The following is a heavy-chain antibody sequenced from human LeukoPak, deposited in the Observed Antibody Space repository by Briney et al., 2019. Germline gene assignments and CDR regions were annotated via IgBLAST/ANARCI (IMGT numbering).Heavy chain of an antibody. V-gene: IGHV3-30-3*01. D-gene: IGHD5-18*01. CDR3: ARGGGIQLWLPFDY. CDR2: ISYDGSDK. Sequence: GRSLRLSCAASGFTFSSYNMNWDRQAPGKGLEWVAVISYDGSDKYYPDSVKGRFTISRDNSKNTLYLQMNSLRAEDTAVYYCARGGGIQLWLPFDYWGQGTLVTVSS. CDR1: GFTFSSYN. J-gene: IGHJ4*02.